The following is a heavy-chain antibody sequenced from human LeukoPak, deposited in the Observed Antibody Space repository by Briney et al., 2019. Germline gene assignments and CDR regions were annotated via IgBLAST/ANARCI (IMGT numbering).Heavy chain of an antibody. V-gene: IGHV3-66*01. CDR2: IYSGGST. CDR1: GFTFSSYA. CDR3: ARALYGDYGLFDY. Sequence: GGSLRLSCAASGFTFSSYAMHWVRQAPGKGLEWVSVIYSGGSTYYADSVKGRFIISRDNSKNTLYLQMNSLRAEDTAVYYCARALYGDYGLFDYWGQGTLVTVSS. J-gene: IGHJ4*02. D-gene: IGHD4-17*01.